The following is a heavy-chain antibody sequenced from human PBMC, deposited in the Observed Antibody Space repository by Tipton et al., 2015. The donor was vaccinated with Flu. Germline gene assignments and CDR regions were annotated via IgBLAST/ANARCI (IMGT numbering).Heavy chain of an antibody. CDR3: VRHPYCTNAICPPGYWYVDL. V-gene: IGHV5-51*01. CDR2: IYPGDSET. J-gene: IGHJ2*01. D-gene: IGHD2-8*01. CDR1: GYTFTNYW. Sequence: QLVQSGAEVKKPGESLTFSCKTSGYTFTNYWIGWVRQMPGKGLEWMGIIYPGDSETKYSPSFQGQVTISADKSISTAYLQWSRLKASDTAIYYCVRHPYCTNAICPPGYWYVDLWGLGTLVTVSS.